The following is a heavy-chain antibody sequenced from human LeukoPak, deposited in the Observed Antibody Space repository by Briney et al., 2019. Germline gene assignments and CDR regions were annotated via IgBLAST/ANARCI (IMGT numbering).Heavy chain of an antibody. D-gene: IGHD3-22*01. J-gene: IGHJ6*03. CDR2: IYTSGST. CDR1: GGSISSYY. Sequence: SETLSLTCTVSGGSISSYYWSWIRQPAGKGLEWIGRIYTSGSTHYNPSLKSRVTMSVDTSKNQFSLKLSSVTAADTAVYYCARSTYYYDSSGYPHYYYYMDVWGKGTTVTVSS. V-gene: IGHV4-4*07. CDR3: ARSTYYYDSSGYPHYYYYMDV.